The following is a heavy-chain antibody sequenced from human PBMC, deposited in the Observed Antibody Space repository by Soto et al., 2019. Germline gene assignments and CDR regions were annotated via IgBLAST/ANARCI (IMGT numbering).Heavy chain of an antibody. J-gene: IGHJ4*02. CDR2: IYYSGST. V-gene: IGHV4-39*01. Sequence: QLQLQESGPGLVKPSETLSLTCTVSGGSISSSSYYWGWIRQPPGKGLEWIGSIYYSGSTYYNPSLKSRVTISVDTSKNQFSLKLSSVTAADTAVYYCAILGATYYYDSSGYYYVDYWGQGTLVTVSS. D-gene: IGHD3-22*01. CDR3: AILGATYYYDSSGYYYVDY. CDR1: GGSISSSSYY.